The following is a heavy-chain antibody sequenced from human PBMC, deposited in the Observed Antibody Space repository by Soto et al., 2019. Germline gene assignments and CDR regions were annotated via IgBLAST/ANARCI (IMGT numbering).Heavy chain of an antibody. J-gene: IGHJ4*02. Sequence: GGSLRLSCAASGFTFSDYYMSWIRQAPGKXLEWVSYISSSGSTIYYADSVKGRFTISRDNAKNSLYLQMNSLRAEDTAVYYCARAHKRGYCSGGSCYSLDYWGQGTLVTVYS. CDR3: ARAHKRGYCSGGSCYSLDY. CDR1: GFTFSDYY. CDR2: ISSSGSTI. D-gene: IGHD2-15*01. V-gene: IGHV3-11*01.